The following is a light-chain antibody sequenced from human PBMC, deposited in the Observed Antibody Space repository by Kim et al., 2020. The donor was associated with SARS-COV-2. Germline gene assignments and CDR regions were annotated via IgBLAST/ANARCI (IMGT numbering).Light chain of an antibody. J-gene: IGKJ4*01. CDR3: QQYDNLPH. CDR2: DAS. Sequence: YASVGDRVTSTCQASQDINNHLNWYQQKPGKGPKLLIYDASNLKTGVPSRFSGRGSGTDFTFTISRLQAEDFATYYCQQYDNLPHFGGGTKVDIK. CDR1: QDINNH. V-gene: IGKV1-33*01.